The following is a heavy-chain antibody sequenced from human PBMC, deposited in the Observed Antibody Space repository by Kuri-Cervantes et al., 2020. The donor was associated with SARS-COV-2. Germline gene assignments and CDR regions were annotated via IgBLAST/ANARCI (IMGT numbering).Heavy chain of an antibody. CDR1: GFTFSSYA. D-gene: IGHD3-16*01. Sequence: GESLKISCAASGFTFSSYAMSWVRQAPGKGLEWVSVIYSGGSSTYYADSVKGRFTISRDNSKNTLYLQMNSLRAEDTAVYYCAKDLGDYGMDVWGQGTTATVSS. J-gene: IGHJ6*02. CDR2: IYSGGSST. CDR3: AKDLGDYGMDV. V-gene: IGHV3-23*03.